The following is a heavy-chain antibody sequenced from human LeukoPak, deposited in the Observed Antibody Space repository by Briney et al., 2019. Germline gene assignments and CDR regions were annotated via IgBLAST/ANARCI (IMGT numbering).Heavy chain of an antibody. D-gene: IGHD1-26*01. CDR3: ASISGGSYFDWFDP. J-gene: IGHJ5*02. Sequence: ASVKVSCKASGYTFTSYAMHWVRQAPGQRLEWMGWINAGNGNTKYSQKFQGRVTMTRDTSTSTFYMELSSLRSEDTALYYCASISGGSYFDWFDPWGQGTLVTVSS. CDR1: GYTFTSYA. V-gene: IGHV1-3*01. CDR2: INAGNGNT.